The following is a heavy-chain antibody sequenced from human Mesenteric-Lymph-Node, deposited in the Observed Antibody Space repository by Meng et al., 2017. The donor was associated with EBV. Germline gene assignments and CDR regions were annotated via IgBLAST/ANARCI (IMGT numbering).Heavy chain of an antibody. CDR1: GYTFTYYA. Sequence: QVQLVQSGAEVKKPGASVKVSCRASGYTFTYYALHWVRQAPGQRLEWMGWINAGTGDTRFSQKFQGRVTLTRDTSASTAYMDLRSLTSEDTAVYYCARDLSSGYRFDYWGQGALVNVSS. CDR2: INAGTGDT. V-gene: IGHV1-3*01. CDR3: ARDLSSGYRFDY. D-gene: IGHD5-12*01. J-gene: IGHJ4*02.